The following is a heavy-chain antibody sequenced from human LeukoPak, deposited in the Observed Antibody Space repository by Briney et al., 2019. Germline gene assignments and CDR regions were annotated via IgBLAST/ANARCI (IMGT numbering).Heavy chain of an antibody. CDR3: ARVYGGTIYYFDY. J-gene: IGHJ4*02. V-gene: IGHV1-46*01. Sequence: ASVTVSCKASGYTFTSYYMHWVRQAPGQGLEWMGIINPSGGSTSYAQKFQGRVTMTRDTSTSTVYMELSSLRSEDAAVYYCARVYGGTIYYFDYWGQGTLVTVSS. CDR2: INPSGGST. CDR1: GYTFTSYY. D-gene: IGHD3-16*01.